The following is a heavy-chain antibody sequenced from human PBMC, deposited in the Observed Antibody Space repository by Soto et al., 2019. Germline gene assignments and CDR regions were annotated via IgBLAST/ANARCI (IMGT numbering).Heavy chain of an antibody. V-gene: IGHV4-34*01. CDR3: ARGDIVVVPAAMGPSFYYYYGMDV. J-gene: IGHJ6*02. D-gene: IGHD2-2*01. CDR2: INHSGST. Sequence: SETLSRTCAVYGGSFSCYYWSWIRQPPGKGLEWIGEINHSGSTNYNPSLKSRVTISVDTSKNQFSLKLSSVTAADTAVYYCARGDIVVVPAAMGPSFYYYYGMDVWGQGTTVTVSS. CDR1: GGSFSCYY.